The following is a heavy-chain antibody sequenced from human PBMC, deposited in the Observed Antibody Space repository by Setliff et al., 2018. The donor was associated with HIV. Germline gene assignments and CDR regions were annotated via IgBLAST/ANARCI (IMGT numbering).Heavy chain of an antibody. V-gene: IGHV4-34*01. D-gene: IGHD3-22*01. CDR3: ARHSITLVVGVPERDDAFDI. J-gene: IGHJ3*02. CDR2: IDHSGST. CDR1: GGSFTAYY. Sequence: PSETLSLTCAVYGGSFTAYYWSWIRQPPGKGLEWIGEIDHSGSTNYNPSLKSRVTISVDTSKNQFSLKLSSVTAADTAVYYCARHSITLVVGVPERDDAFDIWGQGTMVTVSS.